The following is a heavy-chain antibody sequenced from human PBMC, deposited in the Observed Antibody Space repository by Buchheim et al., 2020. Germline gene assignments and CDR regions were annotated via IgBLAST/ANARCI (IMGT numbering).Heavy chain of an antibody. CDR2: INHRGST. D-gene: IGHD6-13*01. CDR3: ARGRTARGIAAAGTVFDY. V-gene: IGHV4-34*01. Sequence: QVQLQQWGAGLLKPSETLSLTCAVYGGSFSGYYWSWIRQPPGKGLEWIGEINHRGSTNYNPSLKSRVPISVNTSKNQFSRMLSSVTAADTAVYYCARGRTARGIAAAGTVFDYWGQGTL. J-gene: IGHJ4*02. CDR1: GGSFSGYY.